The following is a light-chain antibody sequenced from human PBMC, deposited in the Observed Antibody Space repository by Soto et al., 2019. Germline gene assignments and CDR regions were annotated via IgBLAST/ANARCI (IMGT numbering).Light chain of an antibody. CDR1: QSVSSN. CDR2: GAS. CDR3: QQYNVWPPWT. V-gene: IGKV3-15*01. J-gene: IGKJ1*01. Sequence: EIVMTQSPATLSVSPGERASLSCRASQSVSSNLAWYQQNPGQAPRLLIYGASTRATGVPARFSGSGPGTEFTLTISSLQSEDFAVYYCQQYNVWPPWTFGQGTKVDI.